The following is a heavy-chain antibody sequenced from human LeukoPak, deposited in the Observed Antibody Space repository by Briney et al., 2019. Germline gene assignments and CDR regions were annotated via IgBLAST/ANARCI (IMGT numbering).Heavy chain of an antibody. CDR1: GGSINSGGYY. CDR3: ARGGYYGSGSYRFAV. CDR2: IYYSGST. J-gene: IGHJ4*02. V-gene: IGHV4-31*03. Sequence: SQTLSLTCTVSGGSINSGGYYWTWIRHLPGEGLEWIGYIYYSGSTHYNPSLKSRVTISLDTSKTQFSLNLTSVTAADTAVYYCARGGYYGSGSYRFAVWGQGSSVTVSS. D-gene: IGHD3-10*01.